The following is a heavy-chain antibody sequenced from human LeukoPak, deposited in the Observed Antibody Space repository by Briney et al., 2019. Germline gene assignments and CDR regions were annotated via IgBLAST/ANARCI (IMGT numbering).Heavy chain of an antibody. V-gene: IGHV3-30*18. CDR3: AKDSEWELLRGPKLGKEGHAFDI. CDR2: ISYDGSNK. D-gene: IGHD1-26*01. J-gene: IGHJ3*02. CDR1: GFTFSSYG. Sequence: PGGSLRLSCAASGFTFSSYGMHWVRQAPGKGLEWVAVISYDGSNKYYADSVKGRFTISRDNSKNTLYLQMNSLRAEDTALYYCAKDSEWELLRGPKLGKEGHAFDIWGQGTMVTVSS.